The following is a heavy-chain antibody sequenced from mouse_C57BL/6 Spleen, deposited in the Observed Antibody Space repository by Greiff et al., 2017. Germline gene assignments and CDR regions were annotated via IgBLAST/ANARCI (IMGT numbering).Heavy chain of an antibody. Sequence: QVQLQQPGAELVKPGASVKLSCKASGYTFTSYWMQWVKQRPGQGLEWIGEIDPSDSYTNYNQKFKGKATLNVDTSSSTAYMQLSSLTSEDSAVYYCARGGYGNYAYAMDYWGQGTSVTVSS. J-gene: IGHJ4*01. CDR2: IDPSDSYT. CDR3: ARGGYGNYAYAMDY. D-gene: IGHD2-1*01. V-gene: IGHV1-50*01. CDR1: GYTFTSYW.